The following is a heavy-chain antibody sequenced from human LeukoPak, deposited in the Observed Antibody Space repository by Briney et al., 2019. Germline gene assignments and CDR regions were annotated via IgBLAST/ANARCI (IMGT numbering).Heavy chain of an antibody. CDR3: ARGVSSGYYFPSYYFDY. J-gene: IGHJ4*02. Sequence: SGTLSLTCAVSGGSISSSHWWSWVRQPPGKGLEWIGYIYYSGSTNYNPSLKSRVTISVDTSKNQFSLKLSSVTAADTAVYYCARGVSSGYYFPSYYFDYWGQGTLVTASS. D-gene: IGHD3-22*01. CDR2: IYYSGST. CDR1: GGSISSSHW. V-gene: IGHV4-4*02.